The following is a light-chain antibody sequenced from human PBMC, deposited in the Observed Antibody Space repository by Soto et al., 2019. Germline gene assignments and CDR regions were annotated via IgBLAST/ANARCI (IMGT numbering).Light chain of an antibody. V-gene: IGKV1-9*01. CDR1: QGISSY. CDR2: AAS. CDR3: QQLNSYPLA. J-gene: IGKJ4*01. Sequence: QWTRSQSFLSASIGDRVTISCRASQGISSYLAWYQHKPGKAPNLLISAASTLQSGVPSRFSGSGSGTEFTLTISSLQPEDFATYYCQQLNSYPLAFGGGTKVDIK.